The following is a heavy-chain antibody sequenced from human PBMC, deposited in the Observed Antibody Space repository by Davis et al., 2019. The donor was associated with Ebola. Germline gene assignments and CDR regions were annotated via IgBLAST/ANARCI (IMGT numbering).Heavy chain of an antibody. J-gene: IGHJ4*02. Sequence: PSETLSLTCTVSGGSISSSSYYWGWIRQPPGKGLEWIGSIYYSGSTYYNPSLKSRVTISVDTSKNQFSLKLSSVTAADTAVYYCARDLIDFWSGYYDYWGQGTLVTVSS. CDR3: ARDLIDFWSGYYDY. CDR1: GGSISSSSYY. CDR2: IYYSGST. V-gene: IGHV4-39*07. D-gene: IGHD3-3*01.